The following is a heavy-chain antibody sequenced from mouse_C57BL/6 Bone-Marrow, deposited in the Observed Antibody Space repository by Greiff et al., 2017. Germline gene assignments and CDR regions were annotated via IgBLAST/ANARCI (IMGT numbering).Heavy chain of an antibody. V-gene: IGHV14-3*01. CDR3: ARSGGYDYYGSSYWYFDV. Sequence: VQLQQSVAELVRPGASVKLSCTASGFNIKNTYMHWVKQRPEQGLEWIGRIDPANGNTKYAPKFQGKATITADTSSNTAYLQRSSLTSEDTAIYYCARSGGYDYYGSSYWYFDVWGTGTTVTVSS. CDR2: IDPANGNT. CDR1: GFNIKNTY. J-gene: IGHJ1*03. D-gene: IGHD1-1*01.